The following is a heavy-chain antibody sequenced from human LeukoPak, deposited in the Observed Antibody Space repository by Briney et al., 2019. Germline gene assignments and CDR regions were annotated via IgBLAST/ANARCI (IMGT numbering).Heavy chain of an antibody. CDR1: GGTFSSYA. D-gene: IGHD6-13*01. CDR2: IIPIFGTA. V-gene: IGHV1-69*13. J-gene: IGHJ4*02. CDR3: ARGLTAGYYFDY. Sequence: EASVKVSCKASGGTFSSYAISWVRQAPGQGLEWMGGIIPIFGTANYAQKFQGRVTITADESTSTAYMELSSLRSEDTAVYYCARGLTAGYYFDYWGQGTLVTVSS.